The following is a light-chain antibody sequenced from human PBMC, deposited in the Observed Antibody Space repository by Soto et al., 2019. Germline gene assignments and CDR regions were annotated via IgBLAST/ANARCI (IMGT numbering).Light chain of an antibody. Sequence: QSALTQPPSASGSPGQSVTISCTGTSSDVGGYNYVSWYQQHPGKAPKLMIYEVTKRPSGVPDRFSGSKSGNTASLTVSGLQAGDEGDYYCSSYAGSNNPYVFGAGTKVT. V-gene: IGLV2-8*01. CDR3: SSYAGSNNPYV. CDR2: EVT. J-gene: IGLJ1*01. CDR1: SSDVGGYNY.